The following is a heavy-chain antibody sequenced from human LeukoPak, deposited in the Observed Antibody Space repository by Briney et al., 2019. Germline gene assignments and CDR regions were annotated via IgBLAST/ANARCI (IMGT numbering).Heavy chain of an antibody. Sequence: ASVKVSCKAPGYTFTSNALGWVRRAPGQGLEWMGWINTNTGNPTYAQGFTGRFVFSLDTSDNTAYLQISSLQAEDTAVYYCARVICSSYSCYYFDYWGQGTLVTVSS. CDR3: ARVICSSYSCYYFDY. V-gene: IGHV7-4-1*02. CDR2: INTNTGNP. CDR1: GYTFTSNA. D-gene: IGHD2-2*01. J-gene: IGHJ4*02.